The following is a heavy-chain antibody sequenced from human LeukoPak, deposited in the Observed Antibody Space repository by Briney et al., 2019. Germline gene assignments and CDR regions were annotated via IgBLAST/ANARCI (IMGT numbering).Heavy chain of an antibody. V-gene: IGHV3-66*01. CDR1: GFTVSSNF. CDR3: ARGGDSLHY. Sequence: PGRSLRLSCAASGFTVSSNFMTWIRQAPGKGLEWVSVMYSGCSTYYADSVKDRFTISRDNSKNVLYLQMNSLRAEDTAVYYCARGGDSLHYWGQGTLVTVSS. D-gene: IGHD3-10*01. J-gene: IGHJ4*02. CDR2: MYSGCST.